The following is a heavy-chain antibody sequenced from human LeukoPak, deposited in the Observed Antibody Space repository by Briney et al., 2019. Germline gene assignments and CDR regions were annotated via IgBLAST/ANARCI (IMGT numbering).Heavy chain of an antibody. Sequence: PGGSLRLSCVASGITFSNYAVSWVRQAPEKGLDWVSVISGSAHKIRYADSVKGRSTISRDNSENIVYLQMNNLRVEDTAVYYCAGRVTGYSSGYVHWGQGTLVTVSS. CDR2: ISGSAHKI. J-gene: IGHJ4*02. CDR3: AGRVTGYSSGYVH. D-gene: IGHD5-18*01. CDR1: GITFSNYA. V-gene: IGHV3-23*01.